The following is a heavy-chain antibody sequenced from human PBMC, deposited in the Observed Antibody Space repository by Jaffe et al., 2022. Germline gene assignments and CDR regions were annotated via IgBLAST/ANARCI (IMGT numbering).Heavy chain of an antibody. J-gene: IGHJ5*02. CDR3: ARALEELELRGFWFDP. CDR2: INPNSGGT. Sequence: QVQLVQSGAEVKKPGASVKVSCKASGYTFTGYYMHWVRQAPGQGLEWMGRINPNSGGTNYAQKFQGRVTMTRDTSISTAYMELSRLRSDDTAVYYCARALEELELRGFWFDPWGQGTLVTVSS. D-gene: IGHD1-7*01. CDR1: GYTFTGYY. V-gene: IGHV1-2*06.